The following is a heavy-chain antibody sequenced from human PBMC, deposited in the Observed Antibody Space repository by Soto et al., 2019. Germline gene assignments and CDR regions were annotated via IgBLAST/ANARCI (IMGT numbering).Heavy chain of an antibody. J-gene: IGHJ5*02. D-gene: IGHD5-12*01. CDR2: INPNSGGT. V-gene: IGHV1-2*04. Sequence: QVQLVQSGAEVKKPGASVKVSCKASGYTFTGYYMHWVRQAPGQGLEWMGWINPNSGGTNYAQKFQGWVTMTRDTSISTAYMELSRLRSDDTPVYYCATDSSPQNSGYDLWGQGTLVTVSS. CDR3: ATDSSPQNSGYDL. CDR1: GYTFTGYY.